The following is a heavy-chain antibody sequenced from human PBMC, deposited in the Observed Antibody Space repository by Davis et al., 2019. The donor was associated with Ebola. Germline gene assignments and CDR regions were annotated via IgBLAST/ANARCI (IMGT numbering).Heavy chain of an antibody. J-gene: IGHJ3*01. D-gene: IGHD6-19*01. V-gene: IGHV3-21*01. CDR2: ISSDSDYI. Sequence: GESLKISCAASGFTFSTYSMTWVRQAPGKGLEWVSSISSDSDYIYYADSVKGRFTISRDNSKNTLYLQMNSLRAEDTAVYYCAKEFYSGHHGFDVWGQGTLVTVSS. CDR3: AKEFYSGHHGFDV. CDR1: GFTFSTYS.